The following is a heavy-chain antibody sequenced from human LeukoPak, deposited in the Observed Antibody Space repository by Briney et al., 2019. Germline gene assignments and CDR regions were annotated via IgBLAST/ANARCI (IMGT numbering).Heavy chain of an antibody. Sequence: SVKVSCKASGGTFSSYAISWVRQAPGQGLEWMGGIIPIFGTANYAQKLQGRVTIIADESTSTAYMELSSLRSEDTAVYYCARDPPLYCSSTSCYYYYMDVWGKGTTVTVSS. CDR2: IIPIFGTA. J-gene: IGHJ6*03. V-gene: IGHV1-69*01. D-gene: IGHD2-2*01. CDR3: ARDPPLYCSSTSCYYYYMDV. CDR1: GGTFSSYA.